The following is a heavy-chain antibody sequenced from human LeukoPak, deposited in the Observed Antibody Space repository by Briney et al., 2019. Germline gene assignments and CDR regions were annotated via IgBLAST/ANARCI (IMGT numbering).Heavy chain of an antibody. V-gene: IGHV4-59*12. CDR3: VYGSGSYYYRVFDP. Sequence: SETLSLTCTVSGGSISSYYWSWIRQPPGKGLEWIGYIYYSGSTNYNPSLKSRVTISVDTSKNQFSLKLSSVTAADTAVYYCVYGSGSYYYRVFDPWGQGTLVTVSS. J-gene: IGHJ5*02. CDR1: GGSISSYY. D-gene: IGHD3-10*01. CDR2: IYYSGST.